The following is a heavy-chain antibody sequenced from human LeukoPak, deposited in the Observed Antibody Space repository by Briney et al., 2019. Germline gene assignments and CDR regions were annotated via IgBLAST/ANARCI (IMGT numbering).Heavy chain of an antibody. CDR1: GYSISSGYY. J-gene: IGHJ6*03. D-gene: IGHD3-9*01. V-gene: IGHV4-38-2*02. CDR2: TYHSGST. Sequence: SETLSLTCTVSGYSISSGYYWGWIRQPPGKGLEWIGSTYHSGSTYYNPSLKSRVTISIDTSKNQFPLKLSSVTAADTAVYYCARTPFLTGYYYYYYMDVWGKGTTVTISS. CDR3: ARTPFLTGYYYYYYMDV.